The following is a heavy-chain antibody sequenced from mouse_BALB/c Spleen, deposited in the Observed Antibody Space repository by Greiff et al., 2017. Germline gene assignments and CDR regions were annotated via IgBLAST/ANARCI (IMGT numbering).Heavy chain of an antibody. Sequence: DVMLVESGGGLVQPGGSLKLSCAASGFTFSSYGMSWVRQTPDKRLELVATINSNGGSTYYPDSVKGRFTISRDNAKNTLYLQMSSLKSEDTAMYYCARDSGGLLAYWGQGTLVTVSA. CDR3: ARDSGGLLAY. CDR2: INSNGGST. J-gene: IGHJ3*01. CDR1: GFTFSSYG. V-gene: IGHV5-6-3*01. D-gene: IGHD2-4*01.